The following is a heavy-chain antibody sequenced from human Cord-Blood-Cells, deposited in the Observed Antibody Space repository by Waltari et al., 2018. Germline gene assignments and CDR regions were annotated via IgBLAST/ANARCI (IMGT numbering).Heavy chain of an antibody. Sequence: QVQLVQSGAEVKKPGSSVKVSCKASGGTFSSYAISWVRQAPGQGLEWMGGIIPIVGTANYAQKFQGRVTITADKSTSTAYMELSSLRSEDTAVYYCARVAPYYYDSSGYYWFDPWGQGTLVTVSS. CDR3: ARVAPYYYDSSGYYWFDP. V-gene: IGHV1-69*06. J-gene: IGHJ5*02. CDR1: GGTFSSYA. CDR2: IIPIVGTA. D-gene: IGHD3-22*01.